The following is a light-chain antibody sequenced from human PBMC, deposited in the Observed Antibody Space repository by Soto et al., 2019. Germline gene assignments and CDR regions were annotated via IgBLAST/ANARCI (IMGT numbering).Light chain of an antibody. CDR3: QQYGSSPWT. V-gene: IGKV3-11*01. CDR2: DAS. J-gene: IGKJ1*01. Sequence: EIVLTQSPATLSLSPGERAILSCRASQSVSTFLAWFQQKPGQPPRLLIYDASNRATGIPARFSGSGSGTEFTLTISSLQSEDFAVYYCQQYGSSPWTFGQGTKVDIK. CDR1: QSVSTF.